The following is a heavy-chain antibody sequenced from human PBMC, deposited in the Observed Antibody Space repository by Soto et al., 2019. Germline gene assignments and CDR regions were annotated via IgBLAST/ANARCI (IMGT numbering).Heavy chain of an antibody. J-gene: IGHJ4*02. D-gene: IGHD1-26*01. V-gene: IGHV3-33*01. CDR3: ARARSGSYGIDY. Sequence: QVQLVESGGGVVQPGRSLRLSCAVSGFTFSSYGMHWVRQAPGKGLEWVAVIWYDGSNKYYADSVKGRFTISRDNSKNTLYLQMNSLRAEDTAVYYCARARSGSYGIDYWGQGTLVTVSS. CDR2: IWYDGSNK. CDR1: GFTFSSYG.